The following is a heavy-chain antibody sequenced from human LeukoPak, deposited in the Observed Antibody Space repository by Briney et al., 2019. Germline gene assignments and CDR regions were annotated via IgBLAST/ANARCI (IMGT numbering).Heavy chain of an antibody. V-gene: IGHV3-30*01. CDR1: GLTFSSYA. CDR2: ISYDGSNK. Sequence: RGSMRLSCAASGLTFSSYAMHWVRRAPGKGIEWEAVISYDGSNKYYADSVKGRFTISRDNSKHTLYLQMNSLRAEETAVACCARGSSGYYPHPGADGGQGTLVTVSA. D-gene: IGHD3-22*01. J-gene: IGHJ4*02. CDR3: ARGSSGYYPHPGAD.